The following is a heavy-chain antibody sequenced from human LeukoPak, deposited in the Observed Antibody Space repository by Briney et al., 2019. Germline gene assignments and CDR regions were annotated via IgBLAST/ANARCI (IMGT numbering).Heavy chain of an antibody. D-gene: IGHD6-13*01. Sequence: PGGSLRLSCAASGFTFSSYRMSWVRQAPGKGLEWVANIKQDGSEKYYVDSVKGRFTISRDNAKNSLYLQMNSLRAEDTAVYYCARVAAAGIYYYYYMDVWGKGTTVTVSS. CDR2: IKQDGSEK. V-gene: IGHV3-7*01. CDR1: GFTFSSYR. CDR3: ARVAAAGIYYYYYMDV. J-gene: IGHJ6*03.